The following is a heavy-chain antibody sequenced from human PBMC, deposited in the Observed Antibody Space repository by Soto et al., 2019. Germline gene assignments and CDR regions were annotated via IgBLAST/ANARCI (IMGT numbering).Heavy chain of an antibody. CDR1: GFTFSTYW. CDR3: ATAISSPFSNFDY. V-gene: IGHV3-7*01. J-gene: IGHJ4*02. D-gene: IGHD2-2*01. CDR2: IKEDGSEE. Sequence: GGSLRLSCVASGFTFSTYWMTWVRQAPGMGLEWVAGIKEDGSEEVYVDSVKGRFSISRDNAKTSLYLQLNSLGAEDTAVYYCATAISSPFSNFDYWGQGSLVTVSS.